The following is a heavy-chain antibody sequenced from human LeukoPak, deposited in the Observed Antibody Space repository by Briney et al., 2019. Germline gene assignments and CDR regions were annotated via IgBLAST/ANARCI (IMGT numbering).Heavy chain of an antibody. V-gene: IGHV3-48*01. CDR2: ISSSSTTI. CDR3: ARGYYDFWSGYYY. D-gene: IGHD3-3*01. J-gene: IGHJ4*02. CDR1: GFTFSSYS. Sequence: PGGPLRLSCAASGFTFSSYSMNWVRQAPGKGLAWVSYISSSSTTIYYADSVKGRFTISRDNAKNSLYLQMNSLRAEDTAVYYCARGYYDFWSGYYYWGQGTLVTVSS.